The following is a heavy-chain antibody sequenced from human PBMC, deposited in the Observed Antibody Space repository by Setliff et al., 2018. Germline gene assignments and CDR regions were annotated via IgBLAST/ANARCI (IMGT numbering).Heavy chain of an antibody. J-gene: IGHJ6*03. Sequence: GASVKVSCKASGYSSSTYAMSWIRQAPGQGLEWMGWINTNTGNPSYAQGFTGRFVFSLDTSVSTAYLQISSLKPEDTAMYYCARASRFATIVWKGDYYMDVWGKGTTVTVSS. V-gene: IGHV7-4-1*02. CDR1: GYSSSTYA. CDR3: ARASRFATIVWKGDYYMDV. CDR2: INTNTGNP. D-gene: IGHD3-16*02.